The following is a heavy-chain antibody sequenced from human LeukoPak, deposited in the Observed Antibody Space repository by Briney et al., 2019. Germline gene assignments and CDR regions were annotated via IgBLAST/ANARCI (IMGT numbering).Heavy chain of an antibody. D-gene: IGHD3-3*01. CDR2: IRYDGSNK. J-gene: IGHJ6*03. V-gene: IGHV3-30*02. CDR3: AKGYYDFWSGYYYYYYYMDV. Sequence: PGGSLRLSCAASGFTFSSYGMHWVRQAPGKGLEWVAFIRYDGSNKYYADSVKGRFTISRDNSKNTQYLQMNSLRAEDTAVYYCAKGYYDFWSGYYYYYYYMDVWGKGTTVTVSS. CDR1: GFTFSSYG.